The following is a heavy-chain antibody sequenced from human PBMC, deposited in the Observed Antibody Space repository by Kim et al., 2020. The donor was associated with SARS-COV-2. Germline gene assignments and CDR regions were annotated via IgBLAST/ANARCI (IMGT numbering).Heavy chain of an antibody. V-gene: IGHV7-4-1*02. CDR1: GYTFTSYA. D-gene: IGHD3-3*01. CDR2: INTNTGNP. J-gene: IGHJ6*02. Sequence: ASVKVSCKASGYTFTSYAMNWVRQAPGQGLEWMGWINTNTGNPTYAQGFTGRFVFSLDTSVSTAYLQISSLKAEDTAVYYCARDRRTTIFGVVIGDYYGMEVWGQGTTVTVSS. CDR3: ARDRRTTIFGVVIGDYYGMEV.